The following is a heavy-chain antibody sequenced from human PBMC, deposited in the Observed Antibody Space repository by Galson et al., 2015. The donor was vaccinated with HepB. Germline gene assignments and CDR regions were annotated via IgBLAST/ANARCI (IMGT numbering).Heavy chain of an antibody. CDR3: ASWGSGWYYFDY. J-gene: IGHJ4*02. CDR2: INSDGSST. D-gene: IGHD6-19*01. Sequence: SLRLSCAASGFTLSSYWMHWVRQAPGKGLVWVSRINSDGSSTSYADSVKGRFTISRDNAKNTLYLQMNSLRAEDTAVYYCASWGSGWYYFDYWGQGTLVTVSS. CDR1: GFTLSSYW. V-gene: IGHV3-74*01.